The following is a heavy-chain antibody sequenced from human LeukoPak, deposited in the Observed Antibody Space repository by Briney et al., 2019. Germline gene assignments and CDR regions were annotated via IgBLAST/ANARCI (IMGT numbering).Heavy chain of an antibody. CDR2: IIPIFGTA. CDR3: ARDGAAASLKRLSRPNDWFDP. J-gene: IGHJ5*02. CDR1: GGTFSSYA. D-gene: IGHD3-16*02. V-gene: IGHV1-69*13. Sequence: SVKVSCKASGGTFSSYAISWVRQAPGQGLEWMGGIIPIFGTANYAQKFQGRVTITADESTSTAYMELRSLRSDDTAVYYCARDGAAASLKRLSRPNDWFDPWGQGTLVTVSS.